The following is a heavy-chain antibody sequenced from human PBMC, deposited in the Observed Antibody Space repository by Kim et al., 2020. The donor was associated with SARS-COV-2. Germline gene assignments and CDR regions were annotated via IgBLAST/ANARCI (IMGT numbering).Heavy chain of an antibody. CDR3: ARAVAAGTKHYYYMDV. D-gene: IGHD2-15*01. Sequence: SVKVSCKAPGDTSGTYAINWVRQAPGQGLEWMGRVIPIVRIDNYAPKFQGRVTITADTSTSTAYMELSSLTSEDTAVYYCARAVAAGTKHYYYMDVWGEGTTVTVSS. CDR1: GDTSGTYA. J-gene: IGHJ6*03. V-gene: IGHV1-69*04. CDR2: VIPIVRID.